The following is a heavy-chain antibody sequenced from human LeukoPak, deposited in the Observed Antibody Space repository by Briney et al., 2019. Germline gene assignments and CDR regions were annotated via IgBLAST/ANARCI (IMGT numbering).Heavy chain of an antibody. CDR2: IYYSGST. V-gene: IGHV4-39*01. D-gene: IGHD6-19*01. J-gene: IGHJ5*01. CDR1: GGSISSSSYY. Sequence: PSETLSITCTVSGGSISSSSYYWGWIRQPPGKGLEWIGSIYYSGSTYYNPSLKSRVTISVDTSKNQFSLKLSSVTAADTAVYYCARHGGYIYLNWFDPWGTGTLVTVSS. CDR3: ARHGGYIYLNWFDP.